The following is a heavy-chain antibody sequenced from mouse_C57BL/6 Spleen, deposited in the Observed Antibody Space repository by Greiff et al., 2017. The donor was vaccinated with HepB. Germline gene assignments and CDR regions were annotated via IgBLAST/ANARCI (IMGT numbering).Heavy chain of an antibody. Sequence: QVHVKQSGAELAKPGASVKLSCKASGYTFTSYWMHWVKQRPGQGLEWIGYINPSSGYTKYNQKFKDKATLPADKSSSTAYMQLSSLTYEDSAVYYCAKYSPMDYWGQGTSVTVSS. CDR3: AKYSPMDY. J-gene: IGHJ4*01. CDR2: INPSSGYT. CDR1: GYTFTSYW. D-gene: IGHD2-12*01. V-gene: IGHV1-7*01.